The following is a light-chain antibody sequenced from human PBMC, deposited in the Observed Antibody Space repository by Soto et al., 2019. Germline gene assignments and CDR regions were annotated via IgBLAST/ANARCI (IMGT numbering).Light chain of an antibody. CDR1: SSDVGGYNY. CDR3: CSYGGSFYV. CDR2: DVN. Sequence: HSVLTQPQSVSGSPGQSVAISCSGTSSDVGGYNYVSWYQQHPGKAPKLIIFDVNKRPSGVPDRFSGSKSGSTASLTISGLQAEDEADYYCCSYGGSFYVVGNGTKVTVL. J-gene: IGLJ1*01. V-gene: IGLV2-11*01.